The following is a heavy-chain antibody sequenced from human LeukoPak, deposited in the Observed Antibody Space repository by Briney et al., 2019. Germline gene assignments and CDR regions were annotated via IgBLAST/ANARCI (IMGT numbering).Heavy chain of an antibody. CDR2: IYYSGST. CDR1: GGSISSHF. Sequence: SETPSLTCTVPGGSISSHFWSWTRQPPGKGLEWIAYIYYSGSTDYNPSLKSRVTISVDTSKNQFSLKLSSVTAADTAVYYCARQTMTTADAFDIWGQGTMVTVSS. V-gene: IGHV4-59*08. D-gene: IGHD4-17*01. J-gene: IGHJ3*02. CDR3: ARQTMTTADAFDI.